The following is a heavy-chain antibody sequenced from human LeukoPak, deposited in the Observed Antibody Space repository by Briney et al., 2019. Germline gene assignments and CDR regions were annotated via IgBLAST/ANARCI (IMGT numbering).Heavy chain of an antibody. CDR2: INHSGST. D-gene: IGHD3-10*01. J-gene: IGHJ4*02. V-gene: IGHV4-39*07. Sequence: SETLSLSCTVSGGSISSGSYYWSWIRQPPGKGLEWIGEINHSGSTNYNPSLKSRVTISVDTSKNQFSLKLSSVTAADTAVYYCARGSPGADANDYWGQGTLVTVSS. CDR3: ARGSPGADANDY. CDR1: GGSISSGSYY.